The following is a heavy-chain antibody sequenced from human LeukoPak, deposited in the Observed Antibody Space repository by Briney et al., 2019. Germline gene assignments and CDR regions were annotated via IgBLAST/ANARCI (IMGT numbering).Heavy chain of an antibody. CDR2: IYYSGST. Sequence: SSYAMSWVRQAPGKGLEWIGSIYYSGSTYYNPSLKSRVTISVDTSKNQFSLKLSSVTAADTAVYYCARHRHYGSGSYYRDAIDYWGQGTLVTVSS. J-gene: IGHJ4*02. CDR3: ARHRHYGSGSYYRDAIDY. CDR1: SSYA. V-gene: IGHV4-39*01. D-gene: IGHD3-10*01.